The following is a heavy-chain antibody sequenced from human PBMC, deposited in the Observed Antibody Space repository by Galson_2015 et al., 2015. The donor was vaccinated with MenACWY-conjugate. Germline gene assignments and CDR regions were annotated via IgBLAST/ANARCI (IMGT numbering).Heavy chain of an antibody. CDR1: GYTFTSYY. J-gene: IGHJ6*02. V-gene: IGHV1-46*01. CDR3: ARDSPDYTKTGGRNYYYYYGMDV. Sequence: SVKVSCKASGYTFTSYYMHWVRQAPGQGLEWMGIINPSGGSTSYAQKFQGRVTMTRDTSTSTVYMELSSLRSEDTAVYYCARDSPDYTKTGGRNYYYYYGMDVWGQGTTVTVSS. D-gene: IGHD4-11*01. CDR2: INPSGGST.